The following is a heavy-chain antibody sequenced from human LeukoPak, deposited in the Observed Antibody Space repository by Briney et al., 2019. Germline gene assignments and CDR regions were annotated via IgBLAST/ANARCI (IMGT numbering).Heavy chain of an antibody. J-gene: IGHJ6*03. Sequence: PGGSLRHSCAASGFTVSSNYMSWVRQAPGKGLEWVSVIYSGGSTYYADSVKGRFTISRDNSKNTLYLQMNSLRAGDTAVYYCARAGGRTDYMDVWGKGTTFTVSS. CDR1: GFTVSSNY. D-gene: IGHD1-26*01. V-gene: IGHV3-53*01. CDR2: IYSGGST. CDR3: ARAGGRTDYMDV.